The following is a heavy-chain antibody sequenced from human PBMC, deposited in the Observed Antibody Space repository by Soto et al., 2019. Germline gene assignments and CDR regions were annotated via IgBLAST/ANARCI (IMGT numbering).Heavy chain of an antibody. Sequence: ASVKVSCKPSGYSFTGYYMHWVRQAPGQGLEWMGWINLNSGDTKYVEKFQGWVTMTRDTSTSTAYMEVSRLRSDDTAVYYCARDRYDSSGYYYDGNWFDPWGQGTLVTVSS. CDR2: INLNSGDT. J-gene: IGHJ5*02. D-gene: IGHD3-22*01. CDR3: ARDRYDSSGYYYDGNWFDP. CDR1: GYSFTGYY. V-gene: IGHV1-2*04.